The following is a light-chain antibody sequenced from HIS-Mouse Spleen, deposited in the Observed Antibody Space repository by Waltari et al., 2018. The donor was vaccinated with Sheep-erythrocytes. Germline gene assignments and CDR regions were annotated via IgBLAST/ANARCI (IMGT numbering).Light chain of an antibody. CDR3: QQLNSYPHT. Sequence: DMQLTQSPSSLSASVGDRVTITFRASQGISSYLAWYQQKPGKAPKLLIYAASTLQSGVPSRFSGSGSGTEFTLTISSLQPEDFATYYCQQLNSYPHTFGQGTKLEIK. J-gene: IGKJ2*01. V-gene: IGKV1-9*01. CDR1: QGISSY. CDR2: AAS.